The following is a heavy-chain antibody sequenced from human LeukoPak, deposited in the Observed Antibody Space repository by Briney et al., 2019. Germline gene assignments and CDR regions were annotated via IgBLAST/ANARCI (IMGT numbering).Heavy chain of an antibody. CDR1: GGSISSSSYY. D-gene: IGHD3-10*01. CDR2: IYYSGST. CDR3: ARDLFPMVENWFDP. Sequence: SETLSLTCTVSGGSISSSSYYWGWIRQPPGKGLEWIGSIYYSGSTYYNPSLKSRVTISVDTSKNQFSLKLSSVTAADTAVYYCARDLFPMVENWFDPWGQGTLVTVSS. J-gene: IGHJ5*02. V-gene: IGHV4-39*07.